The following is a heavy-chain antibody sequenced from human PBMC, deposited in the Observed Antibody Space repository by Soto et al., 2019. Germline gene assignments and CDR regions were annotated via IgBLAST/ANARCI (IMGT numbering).Heavy chain of an antibody. Sequence: QVQLVESGGGVVQPGRSLRLSCAASGFTFSSYGMHWVRQAPGKGLEWVAVISYDGSNKYYADSVKVRFTISRDNSKNKLYLQMNSLRSEDTAVYYCAKGGVRLFPYYYYGMDVWGQGTTVTVSS. CDR3: AKGGVRLFPYYYYGMDV. D-gene: IGHD3-3*01. V-gene: IGHV3-30*18. CDR2: ISYDGSNK. J-gene: IGHJ6*02. CDR1: GFTFSSYG.